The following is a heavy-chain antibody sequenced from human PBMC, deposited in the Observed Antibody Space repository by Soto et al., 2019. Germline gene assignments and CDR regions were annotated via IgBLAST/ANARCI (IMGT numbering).Heavy chain of an antibody. Sequence: EVQLVETGGGLIQPGGSLRLSCLASGFSVTTNYIIWVRQPPGKGLEWVSTTFPGGSTHYADSVKGRFSICRDNSKNTVYLQMNNLRVEDTAVYYCATKPPSSIQGWAFGMDVWGQGTTVSVSS. V-gene: IGHV3-53*02. J-gene: IGHJ6*02. D-gene: IGHD1-26*01. CDR3: ATKPPSSIQGWAFGMDV. CDR1: GFSVTTNY. CDR2: TFPGGST.